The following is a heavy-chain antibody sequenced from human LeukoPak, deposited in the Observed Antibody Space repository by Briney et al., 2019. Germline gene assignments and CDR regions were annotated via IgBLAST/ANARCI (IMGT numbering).Heavy chain of an antibody. V-gene: IGHV3-53*01. CDR2: MYSACNT. D-gene: IGHD4-17*01. CDR1: GVTVSTNY. CDR3: ARASGDYVQLDY. Sequence: PGGSLRLSCAVSGVTVSTNYMSWVRQAPGKGLEWVSLMYSACNTYYADSVKGRFTISRDNSKNTLYLQMNSLRVEDTAVYYCARASGDYVQLDYWGRRTLVTASS. J-gene: IGHJ4*02.